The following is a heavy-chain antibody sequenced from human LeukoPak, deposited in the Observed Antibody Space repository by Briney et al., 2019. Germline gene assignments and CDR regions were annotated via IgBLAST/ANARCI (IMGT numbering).Heavy chain of an antibody. CDR2: IYWNDDK. CDR3: AHSLVPAGQGRLYFDY. D-gene: IGHD2-2*01. Sequence: ESGPTLVKPTQTLTLTCTFSGFSLSTSGVGVGWIRQPPGKALEWLALIYWNDDKRYSPSLKSRLTITKDTSKNQVVLTMTNMDPVDTATYYCAHSLVPAGQGRLYFDYWGQGTLVTVSS. V-gene: IGHV2-5*01. CDR1: GFSLSTSGVG. J-gene: IGHJ4*02.